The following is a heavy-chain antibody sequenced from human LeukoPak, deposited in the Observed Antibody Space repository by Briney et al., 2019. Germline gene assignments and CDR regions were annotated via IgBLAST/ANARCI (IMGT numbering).Heavy chain of an antibody. CDR1: GFTFSSYC. CDR2: IWYDGSNK. V-gene: IGHV3-33*01. Sequence: GRSLRLSCGASGFTFSSYCMHWVRQAPGKGLEWVAVIWYDGSNKYYADSVKGRFTISRDNSKNTLYLQMNSLRAEDTAVYYCARNMVRGVMRVYGMDVWGQGTTVTVSS. D-gene: IGHD3-10*01. J-gene: IGHJ6*02. CDR3: ARNMVRGVMRVYGMDV.